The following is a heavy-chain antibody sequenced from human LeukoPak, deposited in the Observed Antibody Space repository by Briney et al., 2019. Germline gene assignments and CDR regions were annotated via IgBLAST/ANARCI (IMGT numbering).Heavy chain of an antibody. D-gene: IGHD2-2*01. CDR2: IYYSGST. V-gene: IGHV4-39*01. CDR1: GGSISSSSYY. J-gene: IGHJ5*02. CDR3: ARAPASPDWFDP. Sequence: SETLSLTCTVSGGSISSSSYYWGWIRQPPGKGLEWIGSIYYSGSTYYNPSLKSRVTTSVDTSKNQFSLKLSSVTAADTAVYYCARAPASPDWFDPWGQGTLVTVSS.